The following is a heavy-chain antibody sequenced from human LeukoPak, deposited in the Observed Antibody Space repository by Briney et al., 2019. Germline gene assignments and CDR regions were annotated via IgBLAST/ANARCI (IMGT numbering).Heavy chain of an antibody. J-gene: IGHJ4*02. CDR2: ITGSGGDT. D-gene: IGHD3-16*01. Sequence: GGSLRLSCAASEFTFSSYAMSWVRQAPGKGLEWVSSITGSGGDTFYADSVKGQFTISRDNSKSTIYLQMNSLRAEDTAVYYCANRGLGQGNYAYFYFDHWGQGTLVTVSS. V-gene: IGHV3-23*01. CDR1: EFTFSSYA. CDR3: ANRGLGQGNYAYFYFDH.